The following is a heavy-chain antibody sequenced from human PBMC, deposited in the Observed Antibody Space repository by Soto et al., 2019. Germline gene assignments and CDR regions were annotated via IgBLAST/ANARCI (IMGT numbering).Heavy chain of an antibody. D-gene: IGHD2-8*01. CDR3: ARLMVYAIRAPYGMDV. CDR1: GGTFSSYA. Sequence: QVPLVQSGAEVKKPGSSVKVSCKASGGTFSSYAISWVRQAPGQGLEWMGGIIPIFGTANYAQKFQGRVTITADESTSTAYMELSSLRSEDTAVYYCARLMVYAIRAPYGMDVWGQGTTVTVSS. J-gene: IGHJ6*02. CDR2: IIPIFGTA. V-gene: IGHV1-69*12.